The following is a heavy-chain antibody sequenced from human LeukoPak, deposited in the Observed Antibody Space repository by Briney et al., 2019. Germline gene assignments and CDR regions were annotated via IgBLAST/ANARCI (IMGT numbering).Heavy chain of an antibody. D-gene: IGHD6-19*01. CDR2: IDPAGSDT. CDR1: GFSFNSYW. V-gene: IGHV3-7*01. Sequence: GGSLSLSCAASGFSFNSYWMTWVRQARGRGLEWVANIDPAGSDTYYVDRRFTISRDNAKKLVYLQMNSLRAEDTAVYYCVRFGYVAGLDLWGQGTLVTVSS. CDR3: VRFGYVAGLDL. J-gene: IGHJ4*02.